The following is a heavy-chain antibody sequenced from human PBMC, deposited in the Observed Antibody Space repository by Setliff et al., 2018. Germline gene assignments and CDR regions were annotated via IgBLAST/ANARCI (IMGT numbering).Heavy chain of an antibody. V-gene: IGHV1-69*04. D-gene: IGHD3-9*01. CDR3: ARDRRDYDILTGYYEFTFDY. CDR1: GGTFSSYT. Sequence: SVKVSCKASGGTFSSYTISWVRQAPGQGLEWMGRIIPILGIANYAQKFQGRVTITADKSTSTAYMELRSLRSDDTAVYYCARDRRDYDILTGYYEFTFDYWGQGTLVTVSS. CDR2: IIPILGIA. J-gene: IGHJ4*02.